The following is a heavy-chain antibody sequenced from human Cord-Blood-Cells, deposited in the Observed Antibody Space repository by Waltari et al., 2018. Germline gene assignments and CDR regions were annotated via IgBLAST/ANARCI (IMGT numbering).Heavy chain of an antibody. CDR2: ITAGNGNT. CDR1: GYTFTSYA. CDR3: ARVPSPTYYDFWSGYYLNWFDP. J-gene: IGHJ5*02. Sequence: QVQLVQSGAEVKKPGASVKVSCKASGYTFTSYAMHWVRQAPGQRLEWMGWITAGNGNTKYSQKFQGRVTITRDTSAGTAYMELSSLRSEDTAVYYCARVPSPTYYDFWSGYYLNWFDPWGQGTLVTVSS. D-gene: IGHD3-3*01. V-gene: IGHV1-3*01.